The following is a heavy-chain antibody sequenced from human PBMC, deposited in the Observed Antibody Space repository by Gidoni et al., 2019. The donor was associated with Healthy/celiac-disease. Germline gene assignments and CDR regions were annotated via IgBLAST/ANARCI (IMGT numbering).Heavy chain of an antibody. CDR3: ARAKDYGITIFGVVTNYYYYYGMDV. CDR1: GGSISSSHW. D-gene: IGHD3-3*01. V-gene: IGHV4-4*02. Sequence: QVQLQESGPGLVKPSGTLSLTCAVAGGSISSSHWWSWLRQPPGKGLEWIGEIYHSGSTNYNPSLKSRVTISVDKSKNQFSLKLSSVTAADTAVYYCARAKDYGITIFGVVTNYYYYYGMDVWGQGTTVTVSS. J-gene: IGHJ6*02. CDR2: IYHSGST.